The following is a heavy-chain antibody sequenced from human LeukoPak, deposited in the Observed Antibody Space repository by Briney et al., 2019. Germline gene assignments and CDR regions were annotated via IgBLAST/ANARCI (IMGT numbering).Heavy chain of an antibody. CDR3: ASERNDDFWSGFFSFDN. V-gene: IGHV3-23*01. CDR1: GFSFKHYA. Sequence: GGSLRLSCVGSGFSFKHYAFNWVRQAPGKGLEWVSALSGDGGTTYYTNSVRGRLTVSRDNFKNTVYLQMNSLRAEDTGMYYCASERNDDFWSGFFSFDNWGLGTLVTVSS. CDR2: LSGDGGTT. J-gene: IGHJ4*02. D-gene: IGHD3-3*01.